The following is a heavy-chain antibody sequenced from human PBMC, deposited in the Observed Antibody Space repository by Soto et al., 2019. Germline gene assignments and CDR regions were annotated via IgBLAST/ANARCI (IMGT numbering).Heavy chain of an antibody. Sequence: ASVKVSCKASGYTFTSYGISWVRQAPGQGLEWMGWISGYNGNTKYAQKLQGRVTMTTDTSTSTAYTELRGLRSDDTAVYFCARDRDIVVVPAAISNYDYGMDVWGQGTTVTVS. CDR1: GYTFTSYG. CDR2: ISGYNGNT. D-gene: IGHD2-2*02. V-gene: IGHV1-18*04. CDR3: ARDRDIVVVPAAISNYDYGMDV. J-gene: IGHJ6*02.